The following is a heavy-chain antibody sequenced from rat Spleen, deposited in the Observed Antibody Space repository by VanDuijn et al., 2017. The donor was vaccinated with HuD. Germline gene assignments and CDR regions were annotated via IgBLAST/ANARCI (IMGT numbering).Heavy chain of an antibody. CDR1: GFTFDDYG. CDR2: INWGGCST. CDR3: IKVLGNWFAY. D-gene: IGHD5-1*01. V-gene: IGHV5-36*01. Sequence: EVKLVESGGGLVQPGRSLKLSCAASGFTFDDYGMAWVRQAPKNGLEWVASINWGGCSTYYPDNVKGRFTISRDNAKNALYLQMNNLRSEDTAIYYCIKVLGNWFAYWGQGTLVTVSS. J-gene: IGHJ3*01.